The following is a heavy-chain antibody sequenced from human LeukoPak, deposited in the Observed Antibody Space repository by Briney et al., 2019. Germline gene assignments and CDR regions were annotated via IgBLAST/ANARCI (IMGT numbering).Heavy chain of an antibody. CDR2: IYYSGST. D-gene: IGHD5-18*01. J-gene: IGHJ3*02. V-gene: IGHV4-59*12. CDR1: GGSISSYY. CDR3: ARGLVDTAMVSDAFDI. Sequence: PSETLSLTCTVSGGSISSYYWSWIRQPPGKGLEWIGYIYYSGSTNYNPSLKSRVTISVDKSKNQFSLKLSSVTAADTAVYYCARGLVDTAMVSDAFDIWGQGTMVTVSS.